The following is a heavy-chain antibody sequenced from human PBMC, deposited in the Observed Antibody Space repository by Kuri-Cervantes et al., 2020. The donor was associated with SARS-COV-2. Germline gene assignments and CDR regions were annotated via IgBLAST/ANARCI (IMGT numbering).Heavy chain of an antibody. Sequence: SETLSLTCTVSGGSISSGSYYWSWIRQPAGKGLEWIGRIYTSGSTNYNPSLKSRVTISADTSKNQFSLKLSSVTAADTAVYYCARLPALPWYFDYWGQGTLVTVSS. CDR1: GGSISSGSYY. CDR2: IYTSGST. J-gene: IGHJ4*02. V-gene: IGHV4-61*02. CDR3: ARLPALPWYFDY.